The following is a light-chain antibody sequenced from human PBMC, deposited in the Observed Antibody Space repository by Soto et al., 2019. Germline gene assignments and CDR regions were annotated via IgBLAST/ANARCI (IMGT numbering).Light chain of an antibody. V-gene: IGLV2-23*01. CDR3: CSYAGSSTPYV. CDR2: EGS. Sequence: QSALTQPASVPGSPGQSITISYTGTSSDVGSYNLVSWYRQHPGKAPKLMIYEGSKRPSGVSNRFSGSKSGNTASLTISGLQAEDEADYYCCSYAGSSTPYVFGTGTKVTVL. J-gene: IGLJ1*01. CDR1: SSDVGSYNL.